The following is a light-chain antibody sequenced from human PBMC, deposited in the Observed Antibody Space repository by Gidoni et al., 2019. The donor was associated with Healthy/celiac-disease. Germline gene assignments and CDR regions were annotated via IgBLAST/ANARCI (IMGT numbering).Light chain of an antibody. J-gene: IGLJ2*01. CDR2: DVS. CDR3: SSYTSSSTVV. CDR1: SSDVGGYNY. Sequence: QSALTQPASVTGSAGQSINISCTGTSSDVGGYNYVSWYQQHPGKAPKLMIYDVSNRPSWVSNRFSCSKSGNTAALTISGLQAEDEADYYCSSYTSSSTVVFGGGTKLTVL. V-gene: IGLV2-14*03.